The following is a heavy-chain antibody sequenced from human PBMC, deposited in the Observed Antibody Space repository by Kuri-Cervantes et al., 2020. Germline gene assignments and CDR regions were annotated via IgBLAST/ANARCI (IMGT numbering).Heavy chain of an antibody. Sequence: ASVKVSCKASGYTFTTYAMHWVRQAPGQRLEWMGWINAGNGNTKYSQKFQGRVTITRDTSASTAYMELSSLRSEDTAVYYCARDHSSSWYPLLGTDYWGQGTLVTVSS. D-gene: IGHD6-13*01. J-gene: IGHJ4*02. CDR3: ARDHSSSWYPLLGTDY. CDR2: INAGNGNT. V-gene: IGHV1-3*01. CDR1: GYTFTTYA.